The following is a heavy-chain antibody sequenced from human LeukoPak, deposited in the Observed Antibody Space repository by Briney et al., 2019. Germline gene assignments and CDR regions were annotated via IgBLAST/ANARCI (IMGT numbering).Heavy chain of an antibody. V-gene: IGHV4-59*12. D-gene: IGHD3-3*01. CDR2: IYYSGST. Sequence: SETLSLTCTVSGGSISSYYWSWIRQPPGKGLEWIGYIYYSGSTNYNPSLKSRVTISVDTSKNQFSLKLSSVTAADTAVYYCARLAGVVRNNYYYYYMDVWGKGTTVTVSS. CDR3: ARLAGVVRNNYYYYYMDV. CDR1: GGSISSYY. J-gene: IGHJ6*03.